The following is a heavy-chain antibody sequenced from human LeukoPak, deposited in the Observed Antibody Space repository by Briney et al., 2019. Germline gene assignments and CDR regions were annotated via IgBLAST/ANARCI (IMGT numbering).Heavy chain of an antibody. CDR2: VFNGGST. D-gene: IGHD6-13*01. CDR3: ASRPAGSTWYGVFDY. J-gene: IGHJ4*02. CDR1: GGSINSHY. V-gene: IGHV4-59*11. Sequence: SETLSLTCSVSGGSINSHYWSWIRQSLGKGLEWIGYVFNGGSTNYNPSLKSRVTMSLDTSRDQFSLRLSSVTAADTAIYYCASRPAGSTWYGVFDYWSQGTLATVSS.